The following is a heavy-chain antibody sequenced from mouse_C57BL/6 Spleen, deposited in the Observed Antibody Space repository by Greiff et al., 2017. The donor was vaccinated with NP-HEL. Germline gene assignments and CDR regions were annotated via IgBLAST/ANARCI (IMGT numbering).Heavy chain of an antibody. J-gene: IGHJ3*01. CDR3: AMPPQLRHAWLAY. D-gene: IGHD3-2*02. Sequence: QVQLQQPGAELVKPGASVKVSCKASGYTFTSYWMHWVKQRPGQGLEWIGRIHPSDSDTNYNQKFKGKATLTVDQSSSTAYMQLSSLTSEPSAVYYCAMPPQLRHAWLAYWGQGTLVPASA. CDR2: IHPSDSDT. V-gene: IGHV1-74*01. CDR1: GYTFTSYW.